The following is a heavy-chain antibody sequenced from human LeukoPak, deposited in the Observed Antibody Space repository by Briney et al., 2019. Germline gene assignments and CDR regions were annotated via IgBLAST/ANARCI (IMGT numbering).Heavy chain of an antibody. D-gene: IGHD2-15*01. CDR3: ASHPGVAAADY. V-gene: IGHV4-59*08. CDR2: IYYSGST. Sequence: SETLFLTCTVSGGSISDYYWSWIRKPPGKGLEWIGYIYYSGSTNYNPSLKSRVTVSADTSKNQISLKLTSVTAADTAVYYCASHPGVAAADYWGQGTLVTVSS. J-gene: IGHJ4*02. CDR1: GGSISDYY.